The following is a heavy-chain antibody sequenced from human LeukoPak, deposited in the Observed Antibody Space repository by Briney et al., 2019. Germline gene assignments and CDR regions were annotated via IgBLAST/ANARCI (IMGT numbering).Heavy chain of an antibody. J-gene: IGHJ4*02. CDR3: AREKQRYSSGWYCLDY. D-gene: IGHD6-19*01. Sequence: GRSLRLSCAASGFTFSTYGLHWVRQAPGKGLEWVALIWYDGSNKYYADSVKGRFTISRDNSKNTLYLQMNSLRAEDTAVYYCAREKQRYSSGWYCLDYWGQGTLVTVSS. V-gene: IGHV3-33*01. CDR2: IWYDGSNK. CDR1: GFTFSTYG.